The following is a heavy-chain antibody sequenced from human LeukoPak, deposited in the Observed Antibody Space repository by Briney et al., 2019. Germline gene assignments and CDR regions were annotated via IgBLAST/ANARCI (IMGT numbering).Heavy chain of an antibody. V-gene: IGHV5-51*01. Sequence: GESLKISCKGSGYGFTSYWIGWVRQMPGKGLEWMGIIYPGDSDTRYSPSFQGQVTISADKSISTAYLQWSSLKASDTAMYYCARQAHSSGWYRPLNWFDPWCQGTLVTVSS. CDR3: ARQAHSSGWYRPLNWFDP. D-gene: IGHD6-19*01. J-gene: IGHJ5*02. CDR2: IYPGDSDT. CDR1: GYGFTSYW.